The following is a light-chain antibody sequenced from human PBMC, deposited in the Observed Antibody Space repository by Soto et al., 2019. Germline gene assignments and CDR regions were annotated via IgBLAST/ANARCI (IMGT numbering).Light chain of an antibody. J-gene: IGKJ5*01. CDR3: QQYNNYIT. CDR1: QSVSSN. V-gene: IGKV3-15*01. CDR2: GAS. Sequence: EIVMTQSPATLSVSPGERATLSCMASQSVSSNLAWYQHKPGQSPRLLMYGASTRVTGIPARFSGSGSGTEFTLTISSLQSEDFAVYYCQQYNNYITFGQGTRLEIK.